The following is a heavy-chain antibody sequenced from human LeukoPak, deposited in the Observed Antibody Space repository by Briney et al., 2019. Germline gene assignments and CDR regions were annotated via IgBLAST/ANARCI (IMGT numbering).Heavy chain of an antibody. CDR2: IYYSGST. Sequence: SETLSLTCTVSGGSISSYYWSWIRQPPGKGLEWIGYIYYSGSTYYNPSLKSRVTISVDTSKNQFSLKLSSVTAADTAVYYCARQTIVVVPAAIRWDWFDPWGQGTLVTVSS. D-gene: IGHD2-2*02. V-gene: IGHV4-59*04. CDR3: ARQTIVVVPAAIRWDWFDP. J-gene: IGHJ5*02. CDR1: GGSISSYY.